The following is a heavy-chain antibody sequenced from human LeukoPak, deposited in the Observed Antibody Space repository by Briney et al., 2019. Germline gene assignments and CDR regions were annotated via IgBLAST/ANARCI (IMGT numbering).Heavy chain of an antibody. CDR3: AREPMGYYDSSGYRFDY. J-gene: IGHJ4*02. V-gene: IGHV3-9*01. D-gene: IGHD3-22*01. CDR1: GFTFDDYA. Sequence: GGSLRLSCAASGFTFDDYAMHWVRQAPGKGLEWVSGISWNSGSIGYADSVKGRFTISRDNAKNSLYLQMNSLRAEDTAVYYCAREPMGYYDSSGYRFDYWGQGTLVTVSS. CDR2: ISWNSGSI.